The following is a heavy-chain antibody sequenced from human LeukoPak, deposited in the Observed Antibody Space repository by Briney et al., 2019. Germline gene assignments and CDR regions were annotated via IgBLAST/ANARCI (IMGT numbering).Heavy chain of an antibody. CDR2: INHSGST. CDR3: ARGYSSGWPQVAFDI. J-gene: IGHJ3*02. CDR1: GGSFSGYY. D-gene: IGHD6-19*01. V-gene: IGHV4-34*01. Sequence: PSETLSLTCAVYGGSFSGYYWSWIRQPPGKGLEWIGEINHSGSTNYNPSLKSRVTISVDTSKSQFSLKLSSVTAADTAVYYCARGYSSGWPQVAFDIWGQGTMVTVSS.